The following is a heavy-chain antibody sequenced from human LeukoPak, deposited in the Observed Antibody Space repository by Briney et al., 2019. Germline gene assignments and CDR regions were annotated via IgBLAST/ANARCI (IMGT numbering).Heavy chain of an antibody. CDR2: ISYDGSNK. Sequence: GGPLRLSCAASGFTFSSYAMHWVRQAPGKGLEWVAVISYDGSNKYYADSVKGRFTISRDNSKNTLYLQMNSLRAEDTAVYYCARTYSGSFSPDYWGQGTLVTVSS. CDR3: ARTYSGSFSPDY. D-gene: IGHD1-26*01. CDR1: GFTFSSYA. V-gene: IGHV3-30-3*01. J-gene: IGHJ4*02.